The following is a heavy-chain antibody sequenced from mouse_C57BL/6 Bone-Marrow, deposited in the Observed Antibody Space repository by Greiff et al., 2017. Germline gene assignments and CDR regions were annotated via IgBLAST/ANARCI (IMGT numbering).Heavy chain of an antibody. CDR2: NNPNNGGT. V-gene: IGHV1-26*01. CDR1: GYTFPDVF. D-gene: IGHD1-1*01. Sequence: EVQLQQSGPELVKLGAPVMLPCQAPGYTFPDVFMNWVKQSYGKSLEWIGANNPNNGGTSYNQKYKGKATLTVAKSSSRAYMEFRSVTSEDSAVYDCARERECGYYGSGSTRDYWGQGTSVTVTS. CDR3: ARERECGYYGSGSTRDY. J-gene: IGHJ4*01.